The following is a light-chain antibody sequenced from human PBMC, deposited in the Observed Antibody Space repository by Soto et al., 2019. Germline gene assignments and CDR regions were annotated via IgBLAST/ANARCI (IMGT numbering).Light chain of an antibody. V-gene: IGKV3-20*01. CDR1: QSVSSSY. CDR3: QQYGSSPQT. J-gene: IGKJ1*01. Sequence: EIVLTQSPGTLSLSPGERATLSCRASQSVSSSYLAWYQQKPGQAPRLLIYGASSRATGIPDRFSGSGSGTDFTLTISRLEPEDFAVYYGQQYGSSPQTFGQGTKVEIK. CDR2: GAS.